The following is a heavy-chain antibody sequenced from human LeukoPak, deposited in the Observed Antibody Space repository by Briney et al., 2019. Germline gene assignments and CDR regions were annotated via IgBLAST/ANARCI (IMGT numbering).Heavy chain of an antibody. CDR3: ARVVVVPAARRPLYYFDY. J-gene: IGHJ4*02. Sequence: ASVKVSCKASGGTFSSYAISWVRPAPGQGLEWMGGIIPIFGTANYAQKFQGRVTITADESTSTAYMELSSLRSEDTAVYYCARVVVVPAARRPLYYFDYWGQGTLVTVSS. V-gene: IGHV1-69*01. CDR2: IIPIFGTA. D-gene: IGHD2-2*01. CDR1: GGTFSSYA.